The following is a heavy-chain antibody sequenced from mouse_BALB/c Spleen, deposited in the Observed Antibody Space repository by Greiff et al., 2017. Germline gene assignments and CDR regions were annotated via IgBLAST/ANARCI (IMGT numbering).Heavy chain of an antibody. D-gene: IGHD2-14*01. CDR1: GFTFSSYG. CDR3: ARSRYRYDDGGAMDY. Sequence: EVKLMESGGGLVQPGGSLKLSCAASGFTFSSYGMSWVRQTPDKRLELVATINSNGGSTYYPDSVKGRFTISRDNAKNTLYLQMSSLKSEDTAMYYCARSRYRYDDGGAMDYWGQGTSVTVSS. CDR2: INSNGGST. V-gene: IGHV5-6-3*01. J-gene: IGHJ4*01.